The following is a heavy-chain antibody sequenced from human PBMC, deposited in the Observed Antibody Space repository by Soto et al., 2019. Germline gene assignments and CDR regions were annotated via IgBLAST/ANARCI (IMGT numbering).Heavy chain of an antibody. Sequence: GGSLRLSCAASGFTFSSYGMHWVRQAPGKGLEWVAVIWYDGSNKYYADSVKGRFTISRDNSKNTLYLQMNSLRAEGTAVYYCARDRQFGVVIPTYYYYGMDVWGQGTTVTVSS. CDR2: IWYDGSNK. CDR1: GFTFSSYG. D-gene: IGHD3-3*01. V-gene: IGHV3-33*01. J-gene: IGHJ6*02. CDR3: ARDRQFGVVIPTYYYYGMDV.